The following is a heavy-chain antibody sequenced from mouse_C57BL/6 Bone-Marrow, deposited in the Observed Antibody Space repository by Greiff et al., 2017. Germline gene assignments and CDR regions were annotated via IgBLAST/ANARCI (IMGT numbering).Heavy chain of an antibody. CDR1: GFTFSSYT. CDR2: ISGGGGNT. Sequence: EVMLVESGGGLVKPGGSLKLSCAASGFTFSSYTMSWVRQTPEKRLEWVATISGGGGNTYYPDSVKGRVTISRDNAKNTLYLQMSSLRSEDTALYYCARTYYAMDYWGQGTSVTVSS. J-gene: IGHJ4*01. V-gene: IGHV5-9*01. CDR3: ARTYYAMDY.